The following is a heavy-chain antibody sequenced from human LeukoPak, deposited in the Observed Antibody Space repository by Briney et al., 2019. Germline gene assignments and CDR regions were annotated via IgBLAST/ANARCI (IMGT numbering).Heavy chain of an antibody. V-gene: IGHV5-51*01. Sequence: GESLKISCKGSGYSFTSYWIVWVRQMPGKGLEWMGIIYPGDSDPIYSPSFRGQVTISADKSISTAYLQWSSLKTSDTAMYYCARSLSGATSGSPIHHWGQGTLLTVSS. CDR1: GYSFTSYW. D-gene: IGHD2-15*01. CDR3: ARSLSGATSGSPIHH. J-gene: IGHJ1*01. CDR2: IYPGDSDP.